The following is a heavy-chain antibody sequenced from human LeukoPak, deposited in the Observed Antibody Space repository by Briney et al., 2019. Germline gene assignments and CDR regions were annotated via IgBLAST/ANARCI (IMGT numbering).Heavy chain of an antibody. D-gene: IGHD2-15*01. CDR3: ARAGYCSGGSCPPYYYYGMDV. V-gene: IGHV4-4*07. CDR1: GGSISSYY. J-gene: IGHJ6*02. CDR2: IYTSGST. Sequence: SETLSLTCTVSGGSISSYYWSWLRRPAGKGLEWIGRIYTSGSTNYNPSLKSRVTMSVDTSKNQFSLKLSSVTAADTAVYYCARAGYCSGGSCPPYYYYGMDVWGQGTTVTVSS.